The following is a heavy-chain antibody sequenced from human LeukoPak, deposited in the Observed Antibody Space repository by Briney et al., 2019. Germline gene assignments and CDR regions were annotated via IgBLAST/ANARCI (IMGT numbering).Heavy chain of an antibody. D-gene: IGHD3-22*01. Sequence: SETLSLTCTVSGGSISSSSFYWGWIRQPPGKGLEWIGNIFYAGSTYYNPSLKSRVTMSVDTSKNRFSLKLTSVTAADTAVYYCARTYYYDSSGYEFDYWGQGTLVTVSS. CDR3: ARTYYYDSSGYEFDY. CDR2: IFYAGST. J-gene: IGHJ4*02. V-gene: IGHV4-39*01. CDR1: GGSISSSSFY.